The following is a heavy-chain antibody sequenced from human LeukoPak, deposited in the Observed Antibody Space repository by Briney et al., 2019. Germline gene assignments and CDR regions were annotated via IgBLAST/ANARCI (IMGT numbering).Heavy chain of an antibody. J-gene: IGHJ6*02. CDR2: IKQDGSEN. V-gene: IGHV3-7*01. Sequence: GGSLRLSCAASGFTFSSYWMSWVRQAPGKGLEWVANIKQDGSENYYVDSVKGRFTISRDNAKNSLYLQMDSLRAEDTAVYYCASLAARPGYYYYGTDVWGQGTTVTVSS. CDR1: GFTFSSYW. D-gene: IGHD6-6*01. CDR3: ASLAARPGYYYYGTDV.